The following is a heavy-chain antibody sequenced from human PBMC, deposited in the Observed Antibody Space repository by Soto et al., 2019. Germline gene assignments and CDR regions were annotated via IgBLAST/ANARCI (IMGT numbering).Heavy chain of an antibody. Sequence: PGGSLRLSCAGSGFTFDSYAMHWVRQSPGKGLEWVSGITWTRGIVGYADSVKGRFTISRDNAKNSLYLQMNSLRPEDTALYYCAKDKAAVGPNRYTFDHWGQGTLVTVSS. CDR3: AKDKAAVGPNRYTFDH. J-gene: IGHJ4*02. D-gene: IGHD6-13*01. V-gene: IGHV3-9*01. CDR1: GFTFDSYA. CDR2: ITWTRGIV.